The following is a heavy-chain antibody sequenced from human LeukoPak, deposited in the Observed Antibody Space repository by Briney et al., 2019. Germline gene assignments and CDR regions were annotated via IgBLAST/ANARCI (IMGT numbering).Heavy chain of an antibody. Sequence: GGSLRLSCAASGFTFSSYSMNWVRQAPGKGLEWVSGISGSGGNTYYADSVRGRFTISRDNSKSTLYLQMKSLRAEDTAVYYCAKDTQIAPRPTYFHYWGQGTLVTVSS. CDR3: AKDTQIAPRPTYFHY. V-gene: IGHV3-23*01. D-gene: IGHD6-6*01. J-gene: IGHJ4*02. CDR2: ISGSGGNT. CDR1: GFTFSSYS.